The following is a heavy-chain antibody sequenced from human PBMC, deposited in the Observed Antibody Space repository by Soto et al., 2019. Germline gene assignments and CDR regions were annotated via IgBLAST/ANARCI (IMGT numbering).Heavy chain of an antibody. CDR3: ARRLEGSYGQIDS. V-gene: IGHV4-59*08. J-gene: IGHJ4*02. CDR1: GDSISRHY. Sequence: QVQLQESGPGLVRPSETLSLTCTVSGDSISRHYWNWIRKPPGRGVEWIGYIYNSGSTNYNPSLKRRVTISGDTSNHLFSLKLTSVTAPDTAVYYCARRLEGSYGQIDSWGQGTQVIVSS. CDR2: IYNSGST. D-gene: IGHD1-26*01.